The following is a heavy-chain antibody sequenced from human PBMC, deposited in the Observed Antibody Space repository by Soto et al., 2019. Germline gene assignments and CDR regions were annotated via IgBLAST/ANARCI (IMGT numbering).Heavy chain of an antibody. J-gene: IGHJ4*02. CDR1: GYTFTSYY. Sequence: ASVKVSCKASGYTFTSYYMHWVRQAPGQGLEWMGIINPSGGSTSYAQKFQGRVTMTRDTSTSTVYMELSSLRSEDTAVYYCAREHAYDSSGYPIFDYWGQGTLVTVSS. CDR3: AREHAYDSSGYPIFDY. D-gene: IGHD3-22*01. CDR2: INPSGGST. V-gene: IGHV1-46*01.